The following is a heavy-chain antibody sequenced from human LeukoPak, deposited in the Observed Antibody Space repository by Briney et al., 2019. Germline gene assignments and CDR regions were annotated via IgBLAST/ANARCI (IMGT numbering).Heavy chain of an antibody. Sequence: SETLSLTCAVYGGSLSGYYWSWIRQPPGKGLEWIGEINHSGSTNYNPSLKSRVTISVDTSKNQFSLKLSSVTAADTAVYYCASGVIAAAAPYYYYGMDVWGQGTTVTVSS. J-gene: IGHJ6*02. CDR3: ASGVIAAAAPYYYYGMDV. V-gene: IGHV4-34*01. CDR2: INHSGST. CDR1: GGSLSGYY. D-gene: IGHD6-13*01.